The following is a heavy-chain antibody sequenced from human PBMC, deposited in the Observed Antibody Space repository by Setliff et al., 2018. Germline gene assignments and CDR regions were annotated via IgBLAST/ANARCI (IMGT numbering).Heavy chain of an antibody. Sequence: PGGSLRLSCVTSGFTLSRFWMHWVRQVPGKGLVWVSRLHPNGITTRYADSVKGRFTIYRDMAENTLYLQMNSLRAEDTAVYYCVRYNWNFPDCGGQGTLVTVSS. CDR1: GFTLSRFW. CDR2: LHPNGITT. J-gene: IGHJ4*02. D-gene: IGHD1-7*01. CDR3: VRYNWNFPDC. V-gene: IGHV3-74*01.